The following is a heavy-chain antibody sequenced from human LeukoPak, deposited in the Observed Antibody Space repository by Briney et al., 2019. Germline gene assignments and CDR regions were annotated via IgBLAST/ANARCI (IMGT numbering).Heavy chain of an antibody. CDR1: GFTFSSYA. J-gene: IGHJ4*02. Sequence: PGGSLRLSCAASGFTFSSYAMSWVRPAPGKGLEWVSAVSGSGGSTYYADSVKGRFTISRDNSKNTLYLQMNSLRAEDTAVYYCARGGPAAGRFDYWGQGTLVTVSS. CDR2: VSGSGGST. D-gene: IGHD6-13*01. CDR3: ARGGPAAGRFDY. V-gene: IGHV3-23*01.